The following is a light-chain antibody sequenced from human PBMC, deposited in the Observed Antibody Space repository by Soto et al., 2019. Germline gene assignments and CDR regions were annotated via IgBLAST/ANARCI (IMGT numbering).Light chain of an antibody. J-gene: IGKJ3*01. CDR2: DAS. CDR3: QHYGRSPGLFT. CDR1: QSISSW. V-gene: IGKV1-5*01. Sequence: DIQMTQSPSTLSASVGDRITITCRASQSISSWLAWYQQKPGKAPKLLIYDASSLESGVPSRFSGSGSGTEFTLTIDRLEPEDFAVYYCQHYGRSPGLFTFGPGTKVDIK.